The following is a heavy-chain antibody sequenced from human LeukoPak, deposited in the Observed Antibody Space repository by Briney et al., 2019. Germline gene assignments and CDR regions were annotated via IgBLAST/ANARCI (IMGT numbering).Heavy chain of an antibody. Sequence: SETLSLTCTVSGGSISSYYWSWIRQPAGKGLEWIGRIYTSGSTNYNPSLKSRVTMSVDTSKNQFSLKLSSVTAADTAVYYCARDMVDGIRYFDWLLDYWGQGTLVTVSS. D-gene: IGHD3-9*01. CDR1: GGSISSYY. CDR2: IYTSGST. J-gene: IGHJ4*02. V-gene: IGHV4-4*07. CDR3: ARDMVDGIRYFDWLLDY.